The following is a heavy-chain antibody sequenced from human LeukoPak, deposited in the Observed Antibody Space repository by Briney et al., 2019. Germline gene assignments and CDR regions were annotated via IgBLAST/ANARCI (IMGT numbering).Heavy chain of an antibody. J-gene: IGHJ4*02. V-gene: IGHV3-48*01. D-gene: IGHD1-26*01. Sequence: GGSLRLSCAASAFTFSDYSMNWVRQAPGKGLEWISYISGRSSTIYYADSVRGRSTISRDNAKNSMYLQMNSLRAEDTAVYYCARDRLTSGSYFFDYWGQGTLVTVSS. CDR1: AFTFSDYS. CDR3: ARDRLTSGSYFFDY. CDR2: ISGRSSTI.